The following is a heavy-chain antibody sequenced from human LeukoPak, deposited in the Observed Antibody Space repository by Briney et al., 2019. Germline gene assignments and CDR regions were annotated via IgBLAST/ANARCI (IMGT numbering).Heavy chain of an antibody. J-gene: IGHJ5*02. Sequence: GGSLRLSCAASGFTFSSYGMHWVRQAPGKGLEWVAFIRYDGSNKYYADSVKVRFTISRDNSKNTLYLQMNSLRAEDTAVYYCAKDRGLTNEVSWFDPWGQGTLVTVSS. CDR3: AKDRGLTNEVSWFDP. V-gene: IGHV3-30*02. D-gene: IGHD3-10*01. CDR2: IRYDGSNK. CDR1: GFTFSSYG.